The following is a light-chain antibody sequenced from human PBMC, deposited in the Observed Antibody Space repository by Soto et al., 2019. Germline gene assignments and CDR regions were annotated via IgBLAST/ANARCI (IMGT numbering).Light chain of an antibody. CDR3: QQYGSFSVT. CDR1: QSVSIH. J-gene: IGKJ1*01. CDR2: ATS. Sequence: ETVMTQSPGTLSVSLGERATLSCRASQSVSIHLAWYQQKPGQAPRRLIYATSTKATGIPARFSGSGSGTEFTLTISSLQPDDFAAYYCQQYGSFSVTFGQGTKVEIK. V-gene: IGKV3-15*01.